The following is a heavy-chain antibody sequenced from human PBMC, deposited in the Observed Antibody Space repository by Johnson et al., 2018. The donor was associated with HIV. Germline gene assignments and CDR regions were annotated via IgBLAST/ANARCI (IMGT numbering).Heavy chain of an antibody. D-gene: IGHD5-24*01. CDR2: IGKVSDT. J-gene: IGHJ3*02. Sequence: MLLVESGGGVVQPGRSLRLSCAASGFIFRSYDMHWVRQTAGKGLEWVSAIGKVSDTYYSDSVKGRFSMSRENVKNSLYLQMNNLRAGDTAVYFCARESRDGPNLRAFDIWGKGTTVIVSS. V-gene: IGHV3-13*01. CDR1: GFIFRSYD. CDR3: ARESRDGPNLRAFDI.